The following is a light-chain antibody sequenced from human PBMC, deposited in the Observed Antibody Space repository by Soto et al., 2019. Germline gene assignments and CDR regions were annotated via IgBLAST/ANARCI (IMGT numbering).Light chain of an antibody. CDR1: QSLSSN. Sequence: EIVMTQSPATLSVSPGERATLSCRASQSLSSNLAWYQQKPGQPPRLLIFDASTRATGVSARLSGSGSGTEFTLPISSLQSEDFAVYHCQQYNNWPQAFGHGTKGDIK. CDR3: QQYNNWPQA. CDR2: DAS. V-gene: IGKV3-15*01. J-gene: IGKJ3*01.